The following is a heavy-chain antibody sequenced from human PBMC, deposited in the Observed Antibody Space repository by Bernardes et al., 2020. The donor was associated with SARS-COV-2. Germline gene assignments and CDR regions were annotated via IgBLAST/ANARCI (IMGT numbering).Heavy chain of an antibody. D-gene: IGHD5-12*01. Sequence: SETLSLTCAVYGGSFSGYYWSWIRQPPGKGLEWIGEINHSGSTNYNPSLKSRVTISVDTSKNQFSLKVSSVTAADTAVYYCARGSPAPIKRGKRAFDIWGQGTMVTVSS. J-gene: IGHJ3*02. CDR3: ARGSPAPIKRGKRAFDI. CDR1: GGSFSGYY. CDR2: INHSGST. V-gene: IGHV4-34*01.